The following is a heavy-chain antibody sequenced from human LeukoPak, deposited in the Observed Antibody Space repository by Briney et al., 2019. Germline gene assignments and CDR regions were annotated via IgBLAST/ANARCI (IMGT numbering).Heavy chain of an antibody. CDR1: GYTFTSYY. J-gene: IGHJ4*02. V-gene: IGHV1-46*01. CDR2: INPSGGST. CDR3: ARDQGMYSSGWYEVDY. D-gene: IGHD6-19*01. Sequence: ASVKVSCKASGYTFTSYYMHWVRQAPGQGLEWMGIINPSGGSTSYAQKFQGRVTMTRDTSTSTVYMELSSLRSEDTAVYYCARDQGMYSSGWYEVDYWGQGTLVTVSS.